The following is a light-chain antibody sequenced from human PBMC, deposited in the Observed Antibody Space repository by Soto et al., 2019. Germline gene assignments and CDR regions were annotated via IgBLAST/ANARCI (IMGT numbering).Light chain of an antibody. Sequence: QSALTQPASVSGSPGQSITISCTGTSSDVGSYNLVSWYQQHPGKAPILMIYEVSKRPSGVSNRFSGSKSGNTASLTISGLQAEDEADYYCCSYAGSSTLVVFGGGTKLTVL. CDR2: EVS. CDR3: CSYAGSSTLVV. J-gene: IGLJ2*01. V-gene: IGLV2-23*02. CDR1: SSDVGSYNL.